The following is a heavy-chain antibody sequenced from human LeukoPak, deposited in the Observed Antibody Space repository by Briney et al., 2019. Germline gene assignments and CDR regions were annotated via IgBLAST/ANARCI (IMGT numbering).Heavy chain of an antibody. Sequence: SETLSLTCTVSGGSISSGGYYWSWIRQPPGKGLEWIGYIYHSGSTYYNPSLKSRVTISVDRSKNQFSLKLSSVTAADTAVYYCARGGRFFVVRKNWFDPWGQGTLVTVSS. J-gene: IGHJ5*02. V-gene: IGHV4-30-2*01. CDR2: IYHSGST. D-gene: IGHD3-3*01. CDR1: GGSISSGGYY. CDR3: ARGGRFFVVRKNWFDP.